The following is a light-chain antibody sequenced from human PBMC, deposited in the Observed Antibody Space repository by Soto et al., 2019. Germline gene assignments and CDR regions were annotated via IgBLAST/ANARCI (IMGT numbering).Light chain of an antibody. J-gene: IGLJ2*01. V-gene: IGLV2-14*01. CDR3: SSYTSSSTFVV. CDR2: EVS. CDR1: NSDIGGYDF. Sequence: QSVLTQPPSASGSPGQSVTISCSGTNSDIGGYDFVSWYQQHPGKAPKLMIYEVSNRPSGVSNRFSGSKSGNTASLTISGLQAEDEADYYCSSYTSSSTFVVFGGGTKVTVL.